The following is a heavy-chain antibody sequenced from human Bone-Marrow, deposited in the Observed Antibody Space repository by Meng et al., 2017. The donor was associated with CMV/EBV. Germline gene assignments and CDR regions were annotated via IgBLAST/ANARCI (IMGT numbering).Heavy chain of an antibody. CDR1: GFTFSDYY. CDR3: ARGLDDPYYYYGMDV. CDR2: IRSSGSTI. J-gene: IGHJ6*02. Sequence: GESLKISCAASGFTFSDYYMSWIRQAPGKGLEWVSYIRSSGSTIYYADSVKGRFTISRDNAKNSLYLQMNSLRAEDTAWYYCARGLDDPYYYYGMDVWGQGTTVTVSS. V-gene: IGHV3-11*01. D-gene: IGHD5-24*01.